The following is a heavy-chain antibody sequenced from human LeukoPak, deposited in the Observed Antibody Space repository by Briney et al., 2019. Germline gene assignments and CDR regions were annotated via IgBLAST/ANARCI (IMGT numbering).Heavy chain of an antibody. Sequence: EGSLRLSCAASGFTVSSNYMSWVRQAPGKGLEWVSVIYSGGSTYYADSVKGRFTISRDNSKNTLYLQMNSLRAEDTAVYYCARETRGIVDYWGQGTLVTVSS. J-gene: IGHJ4*02. V-gene: IGHV3-53*01. CDR2: IYSGGST. D-gene: IGHD3-22*01. CDR3: ARETRGIVDY. CDR1: GFTVSSNY.